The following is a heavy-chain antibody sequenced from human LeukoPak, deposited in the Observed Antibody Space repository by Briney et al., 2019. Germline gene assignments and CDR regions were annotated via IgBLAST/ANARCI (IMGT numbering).Heavy chain of an antibody. Sequence: SETLSLTCTVSGGSISSHYWSWIRQSPGKGLEWIGFMHYRGNTNSNPSLRSRVTISMDTSKNQFSLKMSSVTAADTAVYYCARMVQSTDSSGFYLPEYFQHWGQGTLVTVSS. J-gene: IGHJ1*01. CDR2: MHYRGNT. CDR3: ARMVQSTDSSGFYLPEYFQH. CDR1: GGSISSHY. V-gene: IGHV4-59*08. D-gene: IGHD3-22*01.